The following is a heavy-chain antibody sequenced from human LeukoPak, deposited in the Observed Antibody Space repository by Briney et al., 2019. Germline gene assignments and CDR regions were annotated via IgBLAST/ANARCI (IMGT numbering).Heavy chain of an antibody. D-gene: IGHD3-9*01. CDR1: GGTFISYA. CDR2: IIPIFGTA. CDR3: ARGGNRRYFDWLFCG. V-gene: IGHV1-69*13. Sequence: SVKVSCKASGGTFISYAISWVRQAPGQGLEWMGGIIPIFGTANYAQKFQGRVTITADESTSTAYMELSSLRSEDTAVYYCARGGNRRYFDWLFCGWGQGTLVTVSS. J-gene: IGHJ4*02.